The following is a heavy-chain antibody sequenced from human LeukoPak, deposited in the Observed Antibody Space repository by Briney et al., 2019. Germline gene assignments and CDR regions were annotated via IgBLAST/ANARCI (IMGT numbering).Heavy chain of an antibody. CDR3: ASRAGGLREYSYGYDAFDI. D-gene: IGHD5-18*01. V-gene: IGHV4-59*01. Sequence: SETLSLTCTVSGVSISSYYWSWIRQPPGKGLEWIGYIYYSGRTNYNPSLKSRVTILVDPSKNQFSLTLSSVTAADTAVYYCASRAGGLREYSYGYDAFDIWGQGTMVTVSS. CDR1: GVSISSYY. CDR2: IYYSGRT. J-gene: IGHJ3*02.